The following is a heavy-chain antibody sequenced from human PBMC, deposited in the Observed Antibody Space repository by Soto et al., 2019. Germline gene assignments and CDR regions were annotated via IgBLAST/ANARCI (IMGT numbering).Heavy chain of an antibody. CDR1: GFTFSDHY. CDR2: TRNKANSYTT. Sequence: HPGGSLRLSCAASGFTFSDHYMDWVRQAPGKGLEWVGRTRNKANSYTTEYAASVKGRLTISRDDSKNSLYLQMNSLKTEDTAVYYCARGGVKGYDSSGYYDYWGQGTLVTVSS. V-gene: IGHV3-72*01. CDR3: ARGGVKGYDSSGYYDY. J-gene: IGHJ4*02. D-gene: IGHD3-22*01.